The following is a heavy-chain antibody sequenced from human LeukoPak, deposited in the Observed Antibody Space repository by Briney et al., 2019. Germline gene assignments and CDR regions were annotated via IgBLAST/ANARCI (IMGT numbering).Heavy chain of an antibody. CDR1: GFTFSSYW. CDR3: ARERYSGSYFWFDP. CDR2: IKQDGSEK. D-gene: IGHD1-26*01. J-gene: IGHJ5*02. V-gene: IGHV3-7*01. Sequence: PGGSLRLSCAASGFTFSSYWMSWVRQAPGKGLEWVANIKQDGSEKYYVDSVKGRFTISRDNAKNSLYLQMNSLGAEDTAVYYCARERYSGSYFWFDPWGQGTLVTVSS.